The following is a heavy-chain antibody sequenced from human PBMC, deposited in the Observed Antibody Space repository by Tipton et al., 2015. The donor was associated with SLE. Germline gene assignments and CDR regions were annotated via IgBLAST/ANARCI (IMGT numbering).Heavy chain of an antibody. CDR1: GGSISSSSYY. D-gene: IGHD2-2*01. CDR3: ATYADIVVVPAEVYYYYYGMDV. V-gene: IGHV4-39*07. J-gene: IGHJ6*02. Sequence: TLSLTCTVSGGSISSSSYYWGWIRQPPGKGLEWIGSIYYSGSTYYNPSPKSRVTISVDTSKNQFSLKLSSVTAADTAVYYCATYADIVVVPAEVYYYYYGMDVWGQGTTVTVSS. CDR2: IYYSGST.